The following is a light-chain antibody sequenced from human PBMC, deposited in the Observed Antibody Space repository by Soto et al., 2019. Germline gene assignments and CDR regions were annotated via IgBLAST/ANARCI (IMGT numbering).Light chain of an antibody. CDR2: DAS. CDR3: RHRSNWPRT. J-gene: IGKJ2*01. V-gene: IGKV3-11*02. Sequence: EIVLTQSPATLSLSPGERATLSCRASQSVGTFLAWYQQKPGQAPSRILYDASHRATAIPPGCIGTGSGRDVSLTTISVEPADVAVDYCRHRSNWPRTFGQGTKLDIK. CDR1: QSVGTF.